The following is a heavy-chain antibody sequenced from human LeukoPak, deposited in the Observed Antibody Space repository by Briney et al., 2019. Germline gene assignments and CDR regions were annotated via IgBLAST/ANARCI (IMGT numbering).Heavy chain of an antibody. CDR1: GYTFTSYY. Sequence: ASVKVSCKASGYTFTSYYMHWVRQAPGQGLEWMGIINPSGGSTSYAQKFQGRVTMTRDTSTSTVYMELSSLRSEDTAVYFCAKSPVSSCRGSFCYPFDYWGQGNLVTVSS. J-gene: IGHJ4*02. CDR3: AKSPVSSCRGSFCYPFDY. CDR2: INPSGGST. V-gene: IGHV1-46*01. D-gene: IGHD2-15*01.